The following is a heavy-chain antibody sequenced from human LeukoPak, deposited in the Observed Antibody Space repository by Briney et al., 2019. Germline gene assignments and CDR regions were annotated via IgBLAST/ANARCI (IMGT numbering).Heavy chain of an antibody. CDR1: GYTFTSYG. Sequence: ASVKVSCKASGYTFTSYGISWVRRAPGQGLEWMGWISAYNGNTKYAQKVQGRVTMTTDTSTSTAYMELSSLRSEDTAVYYCARGSSLGYNIVATIFMYYYYYYMDVWGKGTTVTISS. V-gene: IGHV1-18*01. CDR3: ARGSSLGYNIVATIFMYYYYYYMDV. J-gene: IGHJ6*03. CDR2: ISAYNGNT. D-gene: IGHD5-12*01.